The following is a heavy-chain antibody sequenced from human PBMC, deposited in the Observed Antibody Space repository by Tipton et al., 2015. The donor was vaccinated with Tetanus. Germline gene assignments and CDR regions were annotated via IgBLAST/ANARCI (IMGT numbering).Heavy chain of an antibody. Sequence: TLSLTCTVSGGSISSRDYYWTWIRQSPGKGLEWIGNIHHSGATYYKPSLESRVTIALDTSENRFSLKLGSVTARDTAIYYCARQLWGYWFDPWGQGTLVTVSS. V-gene: IGHV4-30-4*01. J-gene: IGHJ5*02. CDR3: ARQLWGYWFDP. D-gene: IGHD7-27*01. CDR1: GGSISSRDYY. CDR2: IHHSGAT.